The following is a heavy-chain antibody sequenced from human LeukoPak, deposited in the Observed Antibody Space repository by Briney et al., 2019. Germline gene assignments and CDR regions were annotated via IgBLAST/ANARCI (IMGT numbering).Heavy chain of an antibody. CDR1: GFTFSSYA. D-gene: IGHD6-13*01. Sequence: GGSLRLSCAASGFTFSSYAMSWVRQAPGKGLEWVSVISGSGGRTYYADSVKGRFTISRDNSKNTLYLRMNSLRADDTAVYYCAKDYLGSSNAFDVWGRGTMSPSLQ. CDR3: AKDYLGSSNAFDV. V-gene: IGHV3-23*01. CDR2: ISGSGGRT. J-gene: IGHJ3*01.